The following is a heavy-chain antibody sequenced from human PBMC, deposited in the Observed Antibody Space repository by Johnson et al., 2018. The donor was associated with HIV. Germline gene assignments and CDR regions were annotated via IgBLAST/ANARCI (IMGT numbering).Heavy chain of an antibody. CDR1: GFTFSSYA. CDR3: DGDGAFDF. D-gene: IGHD2-21*02. J-gene: IGHJ3*01. Sequence: EVQLVESGGGVVQPGRSLRLSCAASGFTFSSYAMHWVRQAPGKGLEWVANIKQDGREKYYVDSVKGRFTISRDNAKNSLYLQMNSLRAEDTAVYYYDGDGAFDFWGQGTIVTVSS. V-gene: IGHV3-7*03. CDR2: IKQDGREK.